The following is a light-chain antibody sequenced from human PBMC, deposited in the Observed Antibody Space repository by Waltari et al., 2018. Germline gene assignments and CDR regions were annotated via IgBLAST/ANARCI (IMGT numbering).Light chain of an antibody. CDR1: QSALTH. CDR3: QQYNDWWT. Sequence: EVVMTQYPATLSVSAGGRATLSRRASQSALTHLAWYQQKPGQAPRLPIYEASTRATSIPARFIGSGSGTEFTLTISSLQSEDFAVYYCQQYNDWWTFGQGTKVQIK. J-gene: IGKJ1*01. CDR2: EAS. V-gene: IGKV3-15*01.